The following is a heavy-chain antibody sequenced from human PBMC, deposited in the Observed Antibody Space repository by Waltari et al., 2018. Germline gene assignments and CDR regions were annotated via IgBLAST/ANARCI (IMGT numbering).Heavy chain of an antibody. Sequence: QVQLQASGPGLVKPSETLSLTCTVSGGSISSCYWSWIRQPPGTVLEWIGYIYYSGSTNYSPSRKSRVTISVDTSKNQFSLKLSSVTAADTAVYYCARDLTYYYDSSGYYNAFDIWGQGTMVTVSS. V-gene: IGHV4-59*01. CDR2: IYYSGST. CDR3: ARDLTYYYDSSGYYNAFDI. CDR1: GGSISSCY. J-gene: IGHJ3*02. D-gene: IGHD3-22*01.